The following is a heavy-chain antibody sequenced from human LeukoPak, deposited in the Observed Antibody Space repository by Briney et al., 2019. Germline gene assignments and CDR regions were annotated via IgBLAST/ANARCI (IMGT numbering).Heavy chain of an antibody. J-gene: IGHJ4*02. CDR2: ISSSGSTI. Sequence: GGSLRLSCAASGFTFSSYEMNWVRQAPGKGLEWVSYISSSGSTIYYADSVKGRFTISRDNAKNSLYLQMNSLRAEDMAVYYCARDNYYGSGRVLWGQGTLVTVSS. CDR1: GFTFSSYE. D-gene: IGHD3-10*01. CDR3: ARDNYYGSGRVL. V-gene: IGHV3-48*03.